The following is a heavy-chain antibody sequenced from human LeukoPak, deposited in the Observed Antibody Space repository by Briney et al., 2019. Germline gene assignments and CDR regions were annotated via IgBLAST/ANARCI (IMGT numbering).Heavy chain of an antibody. D-gene: IGHD1-26*01. CDR1: GYTFTSYY. V-gene: IGHV1-46*01. J-gene: IGHJ5*02. CDR2: INPSGGST. CDR3: ARDNSVGDYAWWFDP. Sequence: ASVKVSCKASGYTFTSYYMHWVRQAPGQGLEWMGIINPSGGSTSYAQKFQGRVTMTRDMSTSKDYMELSSLRSEDTAVYYCARDNSVGDYAWWFDPWGQGTLVTVSS.